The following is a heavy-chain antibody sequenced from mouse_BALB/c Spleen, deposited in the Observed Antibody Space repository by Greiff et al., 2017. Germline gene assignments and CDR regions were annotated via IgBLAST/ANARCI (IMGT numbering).Heavy chain of an antibody. CDR1: GFAFSSYD. V-gene: IGHV5-12-1*01. Sequence: EVKLMESGGGLVKPGGSLKLSCAASGFAFSSYDMSWVRQTPEKRLEWVAYISSGGGSTYYPDTVKGRFTISRDNAKNTLYLQMSSLKSEDTAMYYCARSSYGYYAMDYWGQGTSVTVSS. J-gene: IGHJ4*01. D-gene: IGHD1-1*02. CDR2: ISSGGGST. CDR3: ARSSYGYYAMDY.